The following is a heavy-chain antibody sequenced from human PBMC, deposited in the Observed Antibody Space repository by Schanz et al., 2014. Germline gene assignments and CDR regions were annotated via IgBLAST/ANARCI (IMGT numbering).Heavy chain of an antibody. CDR2: FSLDTDRI. D-gene: IGHD3-3*02. J-gene: IGHJ6*02. V-gene: IGHV3-9*01. Sequence: EGQLVESGGVLVQPGRSLRLSCAGSGLTFRHYAIHWVRHAPGKGLEWVAGFSLDTDRIDYGDSVKGRFIVSWDNSKTSLYLQMNSLRPEDTALYYCTKDILPGGADVWGQGTTVTVSS. CDR1: GLTFRHYA. CDR3: TKDILPGGADV.